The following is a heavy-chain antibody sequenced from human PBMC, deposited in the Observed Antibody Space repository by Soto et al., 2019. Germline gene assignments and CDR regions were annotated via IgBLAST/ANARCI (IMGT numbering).Heavy chain of an antibody. V-gene: IGHV3-7*03. CDR2: IKGDGSEK. CDR1: EFTFSEHW. Sequence: GGSLRLSCAASEFTFSEHWMTWVRQAPGEGLEWVANIKGDGSEKYYVDSVKGRFTISRDDATKSLALQMNSLRVEDTAVYYCARGHYGMDVWGQGTTVTVSS. CDR3: ARGHYGMDV. J-gene: IGHJ6*02.